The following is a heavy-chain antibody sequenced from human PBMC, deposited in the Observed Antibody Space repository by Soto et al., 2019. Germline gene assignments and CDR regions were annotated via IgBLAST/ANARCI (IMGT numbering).Heavy chain of an antibody. V-gene: IGHV1-2*02. CDR2: INSNSGGT. J-gene: IGHJ4*02. CDR1: GYTFTDHY. Sequence: QEQLVQSGAEVKKPGASVNVSCKASGYTFTDHYIHWVRQAPGQGLEWMGWINSNSGGTNSAQKFQGRVTMTRDTSISTAYMELTRLRSDDTAMYYCARDSPSLAYCGGDCYSIDYWGQGTLVTVSS. CDR3: ARDSPSLAYCGGDCYSIDY. D-gene: IGHD2-21*02.